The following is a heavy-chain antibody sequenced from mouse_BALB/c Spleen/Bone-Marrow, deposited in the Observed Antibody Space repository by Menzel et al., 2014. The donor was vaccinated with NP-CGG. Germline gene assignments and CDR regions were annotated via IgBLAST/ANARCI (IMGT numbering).Heavy chain of an antibody. CDR3: ARDWYFDV. CDR1: GYTFTRYW. J-gene: IGHJ1*01. CDR2: INPSTGYT. V-gene: IGHV1-7*01. Sequence: VQLQQSGAELAKPGASVKMSCKASGYTFTRYWMHWVKQRPGQGLEWIGYINPSTGYTEYNQKFKDKATLTADKSSSTAYMQLSSLTSEDSAVYYCARDWYFDVWGAGTTVTVSS.